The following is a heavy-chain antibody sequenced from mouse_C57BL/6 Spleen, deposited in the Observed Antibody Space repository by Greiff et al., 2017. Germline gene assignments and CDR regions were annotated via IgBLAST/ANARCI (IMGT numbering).Heavy chain of an antibody. D-gene: IGHD4-1*01. CDR1: GYTFTSYW. Sequence: QVQLQQSGAELAKPGASVKLSCKASGYTFTSYWMPWVKQRPGQGLEWIGYINPSSGYTKYNQKFKDKATLTADKSSRTAYMQLSSLTYEDSAVYYCARNWDYAMDYWGQGTSVTVSS. CDR2: INPSSGYT. CDR3: ARNWDYAMDY. J-gene: IGHJ4*01. V-gene: IGHV1-7*01.